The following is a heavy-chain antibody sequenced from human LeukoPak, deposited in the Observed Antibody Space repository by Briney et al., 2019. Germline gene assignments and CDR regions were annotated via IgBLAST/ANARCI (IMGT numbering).Heavy chain of an antibody. D-gene: IGHD4-23*01. V-gene: IGHV5-51*01. CDR2: IYPDDSDT. J-gene: IGHJ4*02. CDR3: ARRSYGGKDFDY. CDR1: GYSLTSYW. Sequence: GEYLKIYCKGSGYSLTSYWIAWVRPMTGKGLEWMGIIYPDDSDTRYSPSFQGQVTISADKSISSAYLQWRSLNASDTAMYYCARRSYGGKDFDYCGQGALVTVSS.